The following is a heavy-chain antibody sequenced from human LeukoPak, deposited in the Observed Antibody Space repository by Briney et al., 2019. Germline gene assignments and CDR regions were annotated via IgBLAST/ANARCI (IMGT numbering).Heavy chain of an antibody. J-gene: IGHJ4*02. Sequence: SETLSLTCAVYGGSSSGYYWSWIRQPPGKGLEWIGEINHSGSTNYNPSLKSRVTISVDTSKNQFSLKLSSVTAADTAVYYCARLRQQLAYYFDYWGQGTLVTVSS. V-gene: IGHV4-34*01. D-gene: IGHD6-13*01. CDR3: ARLRQQLAYYFDY. CDR1: GGSSSGYY. CDR2: INHSGST.